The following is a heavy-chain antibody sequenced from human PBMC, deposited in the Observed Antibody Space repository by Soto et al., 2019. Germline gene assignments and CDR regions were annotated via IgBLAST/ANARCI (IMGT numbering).Heavy chain of an antibody. CDR2: IIPIFGTA. D-gene: IGHD3-3*01. J-gene: IGHJ4*02. V-gene: IGHV1-69*06. CDR3: ARAPPEGYDFWSGYYSDY. Sequence: SVKVSCKASGGTFSSYAISWVRQAPGQGLEWMGGIIPIFGTANYAQKFQGRVTITADKSTSTAYMELSSLRSEDTAVYYCARAPPEGYDFWSGYYSDYWGQGTLVTISS. CDR1: GGTFSSYA.